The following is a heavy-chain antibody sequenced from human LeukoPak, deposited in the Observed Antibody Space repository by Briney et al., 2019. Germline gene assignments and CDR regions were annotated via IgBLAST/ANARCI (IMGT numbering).Heavy chain of an antibody. Sequence: GGSLRLSCAASGFTFDDYGMSWVRQAPGKGLEWVSGINWNGGSTCYADSVKGRFTISRDNAKNSLYLQMNSLRAEDTALYYCARVVGYCSSTSCYLNWFDPWGQGTLVTVSS. V-gene: IGHV3-20*04. J-gene: IGHJ5*02. CDR3: ARVVGYCSSTSCYLNWFDP. D-gene: IGHD2-2*01. CDR1: GFTFDDYG. CDR2: INWNGGST.